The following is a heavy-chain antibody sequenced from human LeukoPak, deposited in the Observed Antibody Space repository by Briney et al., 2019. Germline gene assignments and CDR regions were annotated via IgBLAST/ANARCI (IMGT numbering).Heavy chain of an antibody. V-gene: IGHV3-30*07. CDR3: GNQCTGGACPEH. CDR1: GFTFSSYA. D-gene: IGHD2-8*02. J-gene: IGHJ4*02. CDR2: ISYDGSNK. Sequence: GGSLRLSCAASGFTFSSYAMHWVRQAPGKGLEWVAVISYDGSNKYYADSVKGRFTISRDNAKNTVYLQMNSLRAEDTAVYYCGNQCTGGACPEHWGLGTQVTVSS.